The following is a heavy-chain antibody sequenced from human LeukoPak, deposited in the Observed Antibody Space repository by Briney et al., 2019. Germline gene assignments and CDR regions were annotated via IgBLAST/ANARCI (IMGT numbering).Heavy chain of an antibody. V-gene: IGHV3-30*02. CDR1: GFPFSSYG. J-gene: IGHJ4*02. D-gene: IGHD3-16*02. CDR2: IRYDGSNK. CDR3: AKLPYDYVRGSHRLDFDY. Sequence: TGGSLRLSCAASGFPFSSYGMHWVRKAPGKGLEWVAFIRYDGSNKYYADSVKGRFTISRDNSKNTLYLQMNSLGADDTAIYYCAKLPYDYVRGSHRLDFDYWGQGTLVTVSS.